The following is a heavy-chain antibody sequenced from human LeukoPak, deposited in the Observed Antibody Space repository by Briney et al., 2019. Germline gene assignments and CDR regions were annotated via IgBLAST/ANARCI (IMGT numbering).Heavy chain of an antibody. Sequence: GASVKVSCKASRYTFTNYYMHWVREAPGQGLEWMGIINPSGDSAIYAHNFQGRVTMTRDTSTTTVYMELSSLRSEDTVVYYCARAQSYYDYWGQGTLVTVSS. CDR2: INPSGDSA. CDR3: ARAQSYYDY. J-gene: IGHJ4*02. D-gene: IGHD1-26*01. CDR1: RYTFTNYY. V-gene: IGHV1-46*01.